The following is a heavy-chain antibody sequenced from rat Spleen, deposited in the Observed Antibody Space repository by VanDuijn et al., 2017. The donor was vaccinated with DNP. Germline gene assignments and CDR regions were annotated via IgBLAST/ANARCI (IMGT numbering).Heavy chain of an antibody. D-gene: IGHD1-9*01. CDR3: ARQGYGYN. CDR1: GFTFSDYN. J-gene: IGHJ2*01. CDR2: ISYDGSST. Sequence: EVQLVESGGGLVQPGRSLKLSCAASGFTFSDYNMAWVRQAPKKGLEWVATISYDGSSTYYRDSVKGRFTISRDNAKSTLYLQMDSLRSEDTATYYCARQGYGYNWGQGVMVTVSS. V-gene: IGHV5-7*01.